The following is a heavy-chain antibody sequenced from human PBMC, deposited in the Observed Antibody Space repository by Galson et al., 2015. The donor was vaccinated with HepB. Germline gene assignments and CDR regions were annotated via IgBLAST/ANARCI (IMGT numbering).Heavy chain of an antibody. J-gene: IGHJ4*02. CDR2: ISYDGSNK. CDR3: ARVRRPYCGGDCRYFDY. Sequence: SLRLSCAASGFTFSSYAMHWVRQAPGKGLEWVAVISYDGSNKYYADTVKGRFTISRDNSKNTLYLQMNSLRAEDTAVYYCARVRRPYCGGDCRYFDYWGQGTLVTVSS. CDR1: GFTFSSYA. D-gene: IGHD2-21*02. V-gene: IGHV3-30*04.